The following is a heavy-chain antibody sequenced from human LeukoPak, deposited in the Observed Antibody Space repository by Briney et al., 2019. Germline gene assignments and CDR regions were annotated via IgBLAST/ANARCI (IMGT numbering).Heavy chain of an antibody. J-gene: IGHJ4*02. CDR1: GFTFSSYG. D-gene: IGHD3-10*01. V-gene: IGHV3-21*01. CDR3: ASAHYGSGSYVIDY. CDR2: ISSSGSSI. Sequence: PGGSLRLSCAASGFTFSSYGMSWVRQAPGKGLEWVSSISSSGSSIYYADSLKGRFTISRDNAKNSLYLQMNSLRAEDTAVYYCASAHYGSGSYVIDYWGQGTLVTVSS.